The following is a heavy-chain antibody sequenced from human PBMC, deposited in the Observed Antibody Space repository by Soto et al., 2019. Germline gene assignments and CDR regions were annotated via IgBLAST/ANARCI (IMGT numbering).Heavy chain of an antibody. D-gene: IGHD4-17*01. CDR2: ISSSSSYI. CDR1: GFTFSAYS. V-gene: IGHV3-21*01. J-gene: IGHJ4*02. Sequence: EVQLVESGGGLVRPGGSLRLSCAASGFTFSAYSMNWVRQAPGKGLEWVSSISSSSSYIYYADSVKGRFTISRDNANNELYLQMNCLRAEDTAVYYCASLLGGHGDYGGIDYWGQGTLVTVSS. CDR3: ASLLGGHGDYGGIDY.